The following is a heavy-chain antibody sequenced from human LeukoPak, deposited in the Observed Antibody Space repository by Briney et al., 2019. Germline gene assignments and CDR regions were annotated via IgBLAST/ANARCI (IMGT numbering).Heavy chain of an antibody. V-gene: IGHV3-48*01. D-gene: IGHD3-22*01. Sequence: GGSLRLSCAASGFTFSSYSMNWVRQAPGKGLERVSYISSSSSTIYYADSVKGRFTISRDNAKNSLYLQMNSLRAEDTAVYYCARDLQYYYDSSGYSRGDAFDIWGQGTMVTVSS. J-gene: IGHJ3*02. CDR2: ISSSSSTI. CDR3: ARDLQYYYDSSGYSRGDAFDI. CDR1: GFTFSSYS.